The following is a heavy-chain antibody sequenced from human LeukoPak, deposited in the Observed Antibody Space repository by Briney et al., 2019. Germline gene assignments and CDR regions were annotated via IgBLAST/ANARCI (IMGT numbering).Heavy chain of an antibody. D-gene: IGHD4-17*01. CDR1: GGSIGSGGYY. Sequence: PSETLPLTCTVSGGSIGSGGYYWSWIRQHPGKGLEWIGYIYYSGSTYYNPSLKSRVTISVDTSKNQFSLKLSSVTAADTAVYYCAREPYGDYPEIGWFDPWGQGTLVTVSS. J-gene: IGHJ5*02. CDR2: IYYSGST. CDR3: AREPYGDYPEIGWFDP. V-gene: IGHV4-31*03.